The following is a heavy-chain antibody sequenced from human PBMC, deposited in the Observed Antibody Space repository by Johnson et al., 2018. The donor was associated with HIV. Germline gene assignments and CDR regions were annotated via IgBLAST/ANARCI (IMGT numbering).Heavy chain of an antibody. CDR1: GFTFSSYA. D-gene: IGHD4-17*01. CDR2: ITGSSGST. J-gene: IGHJ3*02. V-gene: IGHV3-23*04. Sequence: VQLVESGGGLVQPGGSLRLSCAASGFTFSSYAMSWVRQAPGKGLEWVSTITGSSGSTYYADSVKGRFTISRDNSKNTLYLQMNSLRAEDTAVYYCARGRKTVTTVRPSAFDIWGQGTMVTVSS. CDR3: ARGRKTVTTVRPSAFDI.